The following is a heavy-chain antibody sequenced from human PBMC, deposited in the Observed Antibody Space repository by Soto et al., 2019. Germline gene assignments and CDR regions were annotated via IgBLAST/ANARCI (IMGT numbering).Heavy chain of an antibody. Sequence: QVQLVQSGAEVKKPGSSVKVSCKASGGTFSSYAISWVRQAPGQGLEWMGGIIPIFGTANYAQKFQGRVTITADESTSTAYMELSSLRSEDTAVYYCARATSAGVVAPEVGGMDVWGQGTTVTVSS. CDR2: IIPIFGTA. V-gene: IGHV1-69*01. CDR1: GGTFSSYA. D-gene: IGHD2-21*01. CDR3: ARATSAGVVAPEVGGMDV. J-gene: IGHJ6*02.